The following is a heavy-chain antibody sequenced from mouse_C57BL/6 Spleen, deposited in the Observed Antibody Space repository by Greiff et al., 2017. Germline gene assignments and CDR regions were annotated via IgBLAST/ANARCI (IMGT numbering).Heavy chain of an antibody. D-gene: IGHD2-10*01. CDR1: GCTFTSYW. Sequence: VQLQQPGAELVMPGASVKLSCKASGCTFTSYWMHWVKQRPGQGLEWIGEIDPSDSYTNYNQKFKGKSTLTVDKSSSTAYMQLSSLTSEDSAVYYCARGILLSMDYWGQGTSVTVSS. V-gene: IGHV1-69*01. CDR3: ARGILLSMDY. J-gene: IGHJ4*01. CDR2: IDPSDSYT.